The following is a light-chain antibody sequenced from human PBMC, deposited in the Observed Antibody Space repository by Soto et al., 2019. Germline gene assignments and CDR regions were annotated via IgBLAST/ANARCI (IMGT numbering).Light chain of an antibody. CDR2: KAS. V-gene: IGKV1-5*03. CDR1: QSISSW. J-gene: IGKJ4*01. CDR3: QHYNGYPLT. Sequence: DIQMTQSPSTLSASVGDRVSITCRASQSISSWLAWYQQKPWKAPKLLIYKASSLEGGVPSRFSGSGSRTEFTLTISILQPDDFATYCCQHYNGYPLTFGGGTKVEIK.